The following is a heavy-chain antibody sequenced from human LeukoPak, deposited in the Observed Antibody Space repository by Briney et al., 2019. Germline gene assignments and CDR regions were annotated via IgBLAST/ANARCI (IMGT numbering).Heavy chain of an antibody. CDR1: GGSFSGYY. J-gene: IGHJ4*02. Sequence: SETLSLTCAVYGGSFSGYYWSWIRQPPGKGLEWIGEINHSGSTNYNPSLKSRVTISVDTSKNQFSLKLSSVTAADTAVYYCARGPYYYGSGSYYLDYWGQGTLVTVSS. CDR3: ARGPYYYGSGSYYLDY. CDR2: INHSGST. D-gene: IGHD3-10*01. V-gene: IGHV4-34*01.